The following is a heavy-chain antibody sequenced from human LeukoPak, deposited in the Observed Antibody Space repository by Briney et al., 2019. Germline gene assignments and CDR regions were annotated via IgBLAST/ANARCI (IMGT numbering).Heavy chain of an antibody. CDR3: ARNDRGRPADY. J-gene: IGHJ4*02. Sequence: SETLSLTCNVSGGSISNSPYYWGWIRQPPGKGLEWIGSMHYSGTTYHNPSLRSRVTISVDTSKNQFFLRLISVTAADTAVYYCARNDRGRPADYWGQGTLVTVSS. V-gene: IGHV4-39*01. D-gene: IGHD1-26*01. CDR2: MHYSGTT. CDR1: GGSISNSPYY.